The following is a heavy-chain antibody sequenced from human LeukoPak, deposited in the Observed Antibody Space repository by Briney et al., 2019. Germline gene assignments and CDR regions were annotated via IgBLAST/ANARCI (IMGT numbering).Heavy chain of an antibody. D-gene: IGHD3-9*01. CDR1: GGSFSRYA. CDR2: IIPIVGTA. CDR3: ASSGTPHYDILTGYYFDY. Sequence: SVKVSCKASGGSFSRYAISWVRQAPGQGLEWMGGIIPIVGTANYAQKFQGKVTITADKSTSTAYMELSSLRSEDTAVYYCASSGTPHYDILTGYYFDYWGQGTLVTVSS. J-gene: IGHJ4*02. V-gene: IGHV1-69*06.